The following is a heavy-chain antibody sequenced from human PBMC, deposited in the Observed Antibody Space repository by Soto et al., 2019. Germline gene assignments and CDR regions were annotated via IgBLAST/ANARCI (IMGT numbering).Heavy chain of an antibody. CDR1: GFTFSSYS. Sequence: GGSLRLSCAASGFTFSSYSMNWVRQAPGKGLEWVSYISSSSSTIYYADSVKGRFTISRDNAKNSLYLQMNSLRDEDTAVYYCARERYYYDSSGYYYYYGMDVWGQGTTVTVSS. CDR2: ISSSSSTI. D-gene: IGHD3-22*01. V-gene: IGHV3-48*02. CDR3: ARERYYYDSSGYYYYYGMDV. J-gene: IGHJ6*02.